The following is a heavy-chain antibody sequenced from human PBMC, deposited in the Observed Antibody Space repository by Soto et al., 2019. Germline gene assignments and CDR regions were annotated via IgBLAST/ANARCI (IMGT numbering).Heavy chain of an antibody. Sequence: SETLSLTCTVSGGSISSYYWSWIRQPPGKGLEWIGYIYYSGSTNYNPSLKSRVTISVDTSKSQFSLKLSSVTAADTAVYYCARVRFLEWYFDYWGQGTLVTVS. D-gene: IGHD3-3*01. V-gene: IGHV4-59*01. CDR3: ARVRFLEWYFDY. CDR1: GGSISSYY. J-gene: IGHJ4*02. CDR2: IYYSGST.